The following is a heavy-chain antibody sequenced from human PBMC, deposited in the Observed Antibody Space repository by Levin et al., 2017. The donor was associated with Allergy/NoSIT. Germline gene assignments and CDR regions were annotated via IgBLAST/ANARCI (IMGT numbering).Heavy chain of an antibody. CDR3: TRESGIAAASQRYYFDY. V-gene: IGHV3-49*03. CDR1: GFTFGDYA. Sequence: PGGSLRLSCTASGFTFGDYAMSWFRQAPGKGLEWVGFIRSKAYGGTTEYAASVKGRFTISRDDSKSIAYLQMNSLKTEDTAVYYCTRESGIAAASQRYYFDYWGQGTLVTVSS. CDR2: IRSKAYGGTT. D-gene: IGHD6-13*01. J-gene: IGHJ4*02.